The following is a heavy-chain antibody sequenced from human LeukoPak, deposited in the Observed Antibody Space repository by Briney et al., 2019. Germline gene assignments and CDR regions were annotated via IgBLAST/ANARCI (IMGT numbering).Heavy chain of an antibody. Sequence: SVKVSCKASGGTLSSYAISWVRQAPGQGLEWKGRIIPILGIANYAQKFQGRVTITADKSTSTAYMELSSLRSEDTAVYYCARDQEQQLATFDYWGQGTLVTVSS. J-gene: IGHJ4*02. CDR2: IIPILGIA. CDR1: GGTLSSYA. D-gene: IGHD6-13*01. CDR3: ARDQEQQLATFDY. V-gene: IGHV1-69*04.